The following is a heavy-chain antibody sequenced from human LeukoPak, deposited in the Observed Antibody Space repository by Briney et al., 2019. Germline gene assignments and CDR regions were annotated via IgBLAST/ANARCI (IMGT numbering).Heavy chain of an antibody. D-gene: IGHD3-22*01. V-gene: IGHV3-30-3*01. J-gene: IGHJ3*02. Sequence: PGGSLRLSCAASGFTFSSYAMHWVRQAPGKGLEWVAVISYDGSNKYYADSVKGRFTISSDNSKNTLYLQMNSLRAEDTAVYYCAREPDDSSGYYYVDHAFDIWGQGTMVTVSS. CDR2: ISYDGSNK. CDR1: GFTFSSYA. CDR3: AREPDDSSGYYYVDHAFDI.